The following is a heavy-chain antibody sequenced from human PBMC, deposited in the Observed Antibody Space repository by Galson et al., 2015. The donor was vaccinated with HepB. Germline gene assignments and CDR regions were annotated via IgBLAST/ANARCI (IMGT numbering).Heavy chain of an antibody. CDR2: ISWNSGSI. CDR1: GFTFDDYA. V-gene: IGHV3-9*01. CDR3: AKDMWDSSGYYGGSAFDI. J-gene: IGHJ3*02. Sequence: SLRLSCAASGFTFDDYAMHWVRQAPGKGLEWVSGISWNSGSIGYADSVKGRFTISRDNAKNSLYLQMNSLRAEDTALYYCAKDMWDSSGYYGGSAFDIWGQGTMVTVSS. D-gene: IGHD3-22*01.